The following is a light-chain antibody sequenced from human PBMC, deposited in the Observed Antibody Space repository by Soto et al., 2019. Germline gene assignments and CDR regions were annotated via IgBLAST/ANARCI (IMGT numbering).Light chain of an antibody. J-gene: IGKJ4*01. V-gene: IGKV3-15*01. CDR2: DAS. CDR1: QSVSFY. Sequence: EIVLTQSPATLSSSPGERATLSCRASQSVSFYFAWYQQKPGQAPRLLIYDASTRATGVPARFSGSRSGTEFTLTINSLQSEDFAVYYCQRYNNWPLTFGGGTKVESK. CDR3: QRYNNWPLT.